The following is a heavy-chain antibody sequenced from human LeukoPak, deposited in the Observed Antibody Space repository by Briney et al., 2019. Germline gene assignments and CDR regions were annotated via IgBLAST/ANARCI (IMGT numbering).Heavy chain of an antibody. J-gene: IGHJ6*02. CDR3: ARVRPPNIVDSVMDYKFYHDMDV. V-gene: IGHV1-18*04. CDR2: ISPYNGNT. Sequence: ASVKVSCKASGYTFSSYGISWVRQAPGQGLEWMGGISPYNGNTEYGQKVQGRVTMTTDRPTTTASLELRRLRFDDTAVYYCARVRPPNIVDSVMDYKFYHDMDVWGQGTTVTVSS. CDR1: GYTFSSYG. D-gene: IGHD5-18*01.